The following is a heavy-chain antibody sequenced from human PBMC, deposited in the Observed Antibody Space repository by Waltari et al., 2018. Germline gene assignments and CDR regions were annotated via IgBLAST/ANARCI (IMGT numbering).Heavy chain of an antibody. V-gene: IGHV5-51*01. CDR1: GYSFNNYW. Sequence: EVQMVQSGAEMKEPGESLTIACKASGYSFNNYWVGWVRQMPEKGLEWMGTIYPGDSDTRYSPSFGGQVTLSVDRSITTAYLHLTDLKASDTAIYYCARQTGYTALDYWGQGTQVTVSS. D-gene: IGHD5-18*01. CDR3: ARQTGYTALDY. J-gene: IGHJ4*02. CDR2: IYPGDSDT.